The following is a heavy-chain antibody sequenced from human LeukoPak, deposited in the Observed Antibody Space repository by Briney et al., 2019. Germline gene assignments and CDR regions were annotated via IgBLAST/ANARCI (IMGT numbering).Heavy chain of an antibody. V-gene: IGHV1-69*05. J-gene: IGHJ4*02. D-gene: IGHD3-3*01. CDR3: ATHHSSYDFWSGYSAPFDY. Sequence: SVKVSCKASGGTFSSYAISWVRQAPGQGLEWMGGIIPIFGTANYAQKFQGRVTITTDESTSTAYMELSSLRSEDTAVYYCATHHSSYDFWSGYSAPFDYWGQGTLVTVSS. CDR1: GGTFSSYA. CDR2: IIPIFGTA.